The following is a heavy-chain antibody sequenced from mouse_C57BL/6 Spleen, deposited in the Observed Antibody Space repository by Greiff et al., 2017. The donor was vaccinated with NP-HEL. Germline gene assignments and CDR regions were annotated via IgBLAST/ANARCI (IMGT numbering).Heavy chain of an antibody. Sequence: EVQLQQSGPGMVKPSQSLSLTCTVTGYSITSGYDWHWIRHFPGNKLEWMGYISYSGSTNYNPSLKSRISITHDTSKNHFFLKLNSVTTEDTATYYCARGGIYYGSSPAEFDVWGTGTTVTVSS. D-gene: IGHD1-1*01. V-gene: IGHV3-1*01. CDR2: ISYSGST. CDR1: GYSITSGYD. CDR3: ARGGIYYGSSPAEFDV. J-gene: IGHJ1*03.